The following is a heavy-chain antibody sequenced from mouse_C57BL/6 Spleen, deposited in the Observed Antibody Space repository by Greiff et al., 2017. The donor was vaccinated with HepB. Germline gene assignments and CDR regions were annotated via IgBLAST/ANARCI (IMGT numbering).Heavy chain of an antibody. CDR1: GFTFSNYW. D-gene: IGHD2-12*01. Sequence: EVKVEESGGGLVQPGGSMKLSCVASGFTFSNYWMNWVRQSPEKGLEWVAQIRLKSDNYATHYAESVKGRFTISRDDSKSSVYLQMNNLRAEDTGIYYCTGYDGVAYWGQGTLVTVSA. J-gene: IGHJ3*01. CDR2: IRLKSDNYAT. CDR3: TGYDGVAY. V-gene: IGHV6-3*01.